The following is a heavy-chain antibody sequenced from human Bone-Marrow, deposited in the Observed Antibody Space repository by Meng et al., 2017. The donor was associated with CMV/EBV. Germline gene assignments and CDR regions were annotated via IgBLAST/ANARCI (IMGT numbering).Heavy chain of an antibody. V-gene: IGHV4-39*07. D-gene: IGHD2-2*01. Sequence: SETLSLTCTVSGGSISSYYWGWIRQPPGKGLEWIGSIYYSGSTYYNPSLKSRVTISVDTSKNQFSLKLSSVTAADTAVYYCAIYCSSTSCWGYYFDYWGQGTLVTVSS. CDR1: GGSISSYY. CDR3: AIYCSSTSCWGYYFDY. CDR2: IYYSGST. J-gene: IGHJ4*02.